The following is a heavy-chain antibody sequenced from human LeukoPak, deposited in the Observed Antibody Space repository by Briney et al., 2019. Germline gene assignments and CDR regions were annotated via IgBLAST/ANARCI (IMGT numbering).Heavy chain of an antibody. CDR1: GFTVSSNY. V-gene: IGHV3-66*01. D-gene: IGHD3-16*01. CDR3: AGSYVSRSFDY. J-gene: IGHJ4*02. CDR2: IYSGGST. Sequence: GGSLRLSCAASGFTVSSNYMSWVRQAPGKGLEWVSVIYSGGSTYYADSVKGRFTISRDNSKNTLYLQMNSLRAEDTGVFYCAGSYVSRSFDYWGQGTLVTVSS.